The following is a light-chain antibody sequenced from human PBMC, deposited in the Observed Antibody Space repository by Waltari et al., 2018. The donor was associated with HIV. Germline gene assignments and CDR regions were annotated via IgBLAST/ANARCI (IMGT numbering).Light chain of an antibody. Sequence: EVLMTQSPGTLSGSPGERATLSCRSSENIRNNLAWYQQKPGQAPRLLFYDASARATGVPARFSVSGCVTEFTLTISGLQSEDFAIYYCQQYSRWPPTWTFGQGTKVDVK. CDR3: QQYSRWPPTWT. CDR2: DAS. J-gene: IGKJ1*01. CDR1: ENIRNN. V-gene: IGKV3-15*01.